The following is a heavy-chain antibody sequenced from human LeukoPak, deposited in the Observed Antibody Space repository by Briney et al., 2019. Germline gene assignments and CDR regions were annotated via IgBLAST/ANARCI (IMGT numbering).Heavy chain of an antibody. J-gene: IGHJ4*02. CDR1: GYTFTAYY. D-gene: IGHD3-10*01. CDR3: TRGGVDNNLLDF. Sequence: ASVKVSCKASGYTFTAYYMHWVRQAPGQGLEWMGWINPNSGDTTYAQSLQGRVTMTTDASTSTAYMELRSLRSDDTAVYYCTRGGVDNNLLDFWGQGTLVTVSS. V-gene: IGHV1-2*02. CDR2: INPNSGDT.